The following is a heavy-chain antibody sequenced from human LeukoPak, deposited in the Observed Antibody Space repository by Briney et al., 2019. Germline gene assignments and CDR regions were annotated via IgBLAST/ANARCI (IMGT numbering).Heavy chain of an antibody. D-gene: IGHD6-19*01. J-gene: IGHJ4*02. V-gene: IGHV1-8*01. Sequence: ASVTVSFKASGYTFTSYDINWVRQATGQGLEWMGWMNPNSGNTGYAQKFQGRVTMTRNTSISTAYMELSSLRSEDTAVYYCARGFFPTYSGWYPFWDYWGQGTLVTVSS. CDR3: ARGFFPTYSGWYPFWDY. CDR1: GYTFTSYD. CDR2: MNPNSGNT.